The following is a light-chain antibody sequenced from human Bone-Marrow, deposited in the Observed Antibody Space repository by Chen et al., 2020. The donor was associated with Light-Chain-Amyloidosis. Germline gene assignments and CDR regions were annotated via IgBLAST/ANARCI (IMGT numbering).Light chain of an antibody. V-gene: IGLV6-57*01. CDR2: EDD. Sequence: NFMLTQPHSVSESPGKTVIISCTRSSGSIATNYVQWYQQRPGSSPTTVLYEDDQRPSGVPDRFSGSIDRSSNSASLTISGLKTEDEADYYCQSYQGSSQVVFGGGTKLTVL. J-gene: IGLJ3*02. CDR3: QSYQGSSQVV. CDR1: SGSIATNY.